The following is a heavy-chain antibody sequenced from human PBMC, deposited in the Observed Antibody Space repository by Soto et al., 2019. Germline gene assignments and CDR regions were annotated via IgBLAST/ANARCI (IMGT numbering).Heavy chain of an antibody. D-gene: IGHD2-2*01. CDR2: IFHSGST. V-gene: IGHV4-30-2*01. J-gene: IGHJ4*02. CDR1: GGSISSGGYS. Sequence: PSETLSLTCAVSGGSISSGGYSWSWLRQPPGKGLEWIGYIFHSGSTYYNPSLKSRVTISVDGSKNHFSLRLRSVTAADTAVYYCASHRTFWPFHSWGQGTVVTVSS. CDR3: ASHRTFWPFHS.